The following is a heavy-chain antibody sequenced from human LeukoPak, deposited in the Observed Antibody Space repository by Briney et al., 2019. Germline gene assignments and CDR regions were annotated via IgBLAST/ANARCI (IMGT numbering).Heavy chain of an antibody. CDR3: AKAGVVVPSAFDI. CDR1: GFTFSSYW. CDR2: INSDGSST. Sequence: GGSLRLSCAASGFTFSSYWMHWVRQAPGKGLVWVSRINSDGSSTSYADSVKGRFTISRDNAKNTLYLQMSSLRAEDTAVYYCAKAGVVVPSAFDIWGQGTMVTVSS. V-gene: IGHV3-74*01. D-gene: IGHD3-22*01. J-gene: IGHJ3*02.